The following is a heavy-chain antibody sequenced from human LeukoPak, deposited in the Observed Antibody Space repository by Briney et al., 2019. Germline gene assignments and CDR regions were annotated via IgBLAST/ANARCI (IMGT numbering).Heavy chain of an antibody. CDR2: ISTYDGDT. CDR3: ARVVVPAAMDY. CDR1: GYTFTTYG. D-gene: IGHD2-2*01. J-gene: IGHJ4*02. Sequence: ASVKVSCKASGYTFTTYGISWVRQAPGQGLEWMGWISTYDGDTNYAQKLQGRVTMTTDTSTNTAYMELRSLRSDDTAVYYCARVVVPAAMDYWGQGTLVTVSS. V-gene: IGHV1-18*01.